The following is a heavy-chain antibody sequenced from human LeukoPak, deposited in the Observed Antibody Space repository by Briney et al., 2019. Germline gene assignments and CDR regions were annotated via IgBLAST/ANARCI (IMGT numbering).Heavy chain of an antibody. V-gene: IGHV4-38-2*02. CDR3: ARENRMGYRNYMDV. Sequence: SETLSLTCAVSGYSISSGYYWGWIRQPPGKGLEWIGSIYHSGSTYYNPSLKSRVTISVDTSKNQFSLKLSSVTAADTAVYYCARENRMGYRNYMDVWGQGTTVTVS. CDR1: GYSISSGYY. CDR2: IYHSGST. D-gene: IGHD6-13*01. J-gene: IGHJ6*03.